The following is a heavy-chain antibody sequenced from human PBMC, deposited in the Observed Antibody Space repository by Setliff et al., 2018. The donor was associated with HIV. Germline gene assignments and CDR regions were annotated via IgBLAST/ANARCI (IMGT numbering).Heavy chain of an antibody. J-gene: IGHJ4*01. V-gene: IGHV1-69*05. CDR2: IIPIFGAP. CDR1: GGTFSSYA. D-gene: IGHD2-15*01. Sequence: GASVKVSCKASGGTFSSYAISWVRQTPGQGLEWMGGIIPIFGAPHYAQKFQDRVTITTDESTSTAYMEVSSLRSEDTAVYDCARVGSYWTQFDYWGQGTRVTVSS. CDR3: ARVGSYWTQFDY.